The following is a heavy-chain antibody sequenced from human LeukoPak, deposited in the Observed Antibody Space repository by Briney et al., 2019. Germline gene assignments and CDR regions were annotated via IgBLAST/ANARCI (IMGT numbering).Heavy chain of an antibody. Sequence: PSETLSLTCSVSGDSISSDYWSWIRQPAGEGLEWIGRIYTSGSTNYNPSLKSRVTMSVDMSKNQFSLKLSSVTAADTAVYYCASASGYWGQGTLVTVSS. CDR2: IYTSGST. D-gene: IGHD6-19*01. CDR1: GDSISSDY. J-gene: IGHJ4*02. V-gene: IGHV4-4*07. CDR3: ASASGY.